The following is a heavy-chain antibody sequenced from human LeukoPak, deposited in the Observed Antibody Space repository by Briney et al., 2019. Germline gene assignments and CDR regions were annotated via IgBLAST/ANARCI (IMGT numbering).Heavy chain of an antibody. Sequence: TSETLSLTCTVSGGSVSSGSYYWSWIRQPPGKGLEWIGYIYYSGSTNYNPSLKSRVTISVDTSKNQFSLKLSSVTAADTAVYFCARVGYSGYDFALGYWGQGTLVTVSS. CDR2: IYYSGST. D-gene: IGHD5-12*01. V-gene: IGHV4-61*01. J-gene: IGHJ4*02. CDR3: ARVGYSGYDFALGY. CDR1: GGSVSSGSYY.